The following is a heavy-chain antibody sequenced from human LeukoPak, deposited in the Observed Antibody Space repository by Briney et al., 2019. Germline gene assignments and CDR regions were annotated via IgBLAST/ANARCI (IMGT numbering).Heavy chain of an antibody. D-gene: IGHD6-13*01. J-gene: IGHJ4*02. CDR3: AKDIAAAGVIDY. V-gene: IGHV3-43*01. CDR2: ISWDGGST. Sequence: GGSLRLSCAASGFTFDDYTMHWVRQAPGKGLEWVSLISWDGGSTYYADSVKGRFTISRDNSKNTLYLQMNSLRAEDTAVYYCAKDIAAAGVIDYWGQGTLVTVSS. CDR1: GFTFDDYT.